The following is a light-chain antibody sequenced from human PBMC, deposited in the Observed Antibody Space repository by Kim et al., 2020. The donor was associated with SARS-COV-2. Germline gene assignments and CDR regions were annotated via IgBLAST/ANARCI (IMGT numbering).Light chain of an antibody. Sequence: SVGYRVTITCRASQTIHIYLNWYQQRPGKAPKLLIESASTLQSGVPTRFSGSGSGTDFTLTISSVQPEDFATYYCQQSYNTPPITFGQGTRLEIK. CDR3: QQSYNTPPIT. CDR2: SAS. CDR1: QTIHIY. J-gene: IGKJ5*01. V-gene: IGKV1-39*01.